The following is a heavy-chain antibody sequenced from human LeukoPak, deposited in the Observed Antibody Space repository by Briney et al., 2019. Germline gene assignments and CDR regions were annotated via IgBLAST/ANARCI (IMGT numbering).Heavy chain of an antibody. CDR3: ASGYGSGSYLY. D-gene: IGHD3-10*01. CDR1: GGSISKYY. Sequence: PSGTLSLTCTVSGGSISKYYLSWIRQPAGKGLEWIGRIFTSGSATSSSSLKSRVTMSADTSKNQFSLNLSSVTAADTAVYFCASGYGSGSYLYWGQGTQVTVSS. V-gene: IGHV4-4*07. CDR2: IFTSGSA. J-gene: IGHJ4*02.